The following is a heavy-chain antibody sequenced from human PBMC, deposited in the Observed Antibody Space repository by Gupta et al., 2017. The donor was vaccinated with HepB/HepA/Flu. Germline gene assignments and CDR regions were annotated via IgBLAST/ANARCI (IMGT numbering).Heavy chain of an antibody. CDR2: MNQHGSVI. J-gene: IGHJ4*02. D-gene: IGHD2/OR15-2a*01. Sequence: VQLAESGGGLVQPGGSLRLSCAASGFTVSSYWMHWVRQAPGKGLVWVSRMNQHGSVINYADSVKGRFTISRDNTKNALYLQMNSLRAEDTAIYFCSRDTFGPYDYWGQGTPVTVSS. V-gene: IGHV3-74*01. CDR3: SRDTFGPYDY. CDR1: GFTVSSYW.